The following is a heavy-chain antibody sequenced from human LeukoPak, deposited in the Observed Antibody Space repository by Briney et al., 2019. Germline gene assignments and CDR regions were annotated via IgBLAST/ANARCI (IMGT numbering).Heavy chain of an antibody. CDR2: FDPEDGET. CDR1: GYTLTELS. Sequence: GASVKVSCKVSGYTLTELSMHWVRQAPGKGLEWMGGFDPEDGETIYAQKFQGRVTMTEDTSTDTAYMELSSLRSEDTAVYYCAPPLYGSGSYGPDYWGQGTLVTVSS. D-gene: IGHD3-10*01. V-gene: IGHV1-24*01. J-gene: IGHJ4*02. CDR3: APPLYGSGSYGPDY.